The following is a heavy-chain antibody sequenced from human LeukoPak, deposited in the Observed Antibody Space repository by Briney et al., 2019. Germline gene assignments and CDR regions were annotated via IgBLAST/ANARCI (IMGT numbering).Heavy chain of an antibody. Sequence: GGSLRLSCAASGFTFDDYGMSWVRRAPGKGLEWVSGINWNGGSTAYADSVKGRFTISRDNAKNSLYLQMNSLRAEDTAVYYCARDSTQYDNGVYFDVHDIWGQGTMVTVSS. CDR3: ARDSTQYDNGVYFDVHDI. CDR2: INWNGGST. J-gene: IGHJ3*02. V-gene: IGHV3-20*04. D-gene: IGHD2-8*01. CDR1: GFTFDDYG.